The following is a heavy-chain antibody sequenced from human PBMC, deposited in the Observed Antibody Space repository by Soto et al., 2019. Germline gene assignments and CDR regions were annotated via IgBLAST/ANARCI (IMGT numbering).Heavy chain of an antibody. J-gene: IGHJ4*02. D-gene: IGHD6-13*01. V-gene: IGHV1-46*01. CDR1: GYTFTSYY. CDR3: ARALPPGTAAHNWDFAY. CDR2: INPSGGST. Sequence: ASVKVSCKASGYTFTSYYLQWVRQAPGQGLEWMGIINPSGGSTNYAQKFQGRVTMTRDTSTSTVYMELSSLRSEDTAVYYCARALPPGTAAHNWDFAYWGQRTLVTVSS.